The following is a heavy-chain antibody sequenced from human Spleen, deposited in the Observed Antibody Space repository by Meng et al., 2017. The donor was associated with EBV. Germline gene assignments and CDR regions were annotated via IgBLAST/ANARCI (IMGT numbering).Heavy chain of an antibody. CDR2: IYHGGDT. D-gene: IGHD3-22*01. J-gene: IGHJ4*02. CDR3: ARRGVDYYDSSAWG. CDR1: WGPISSSTW. Sequence: VPVRDSGPGLVTASGTLSLTCPGSWGPISSSTWWTWVRQPPGKGLEWIGEIYHGGDTNYNPSLKSQVTISVDKSKNQFSLKVRSVTAADTAVYYCARRGVDYYDSSAWGWGQGALVTVSS. V-gene: IGHV4-4*02.